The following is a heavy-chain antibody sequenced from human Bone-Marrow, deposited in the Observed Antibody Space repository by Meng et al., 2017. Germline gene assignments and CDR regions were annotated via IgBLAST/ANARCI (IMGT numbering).Heavy chain of an antibody. J-gene: IGHJ3*02. CDR1: GGSISSYY. CDR3: ARYDSSGYYPTEDAFDI. Sequence: LRLSCTVSGGSISSYYWSWIRQHPGNGLEWIGYIYYSGSTYYNPSLKSRVTISVDTSKNQFSLKLSSVTAADTAVYYCARYDSSGYYPTEDAFDIWGQGTMVTVSS. CDR2: IYYSGST. V-gene: IGHV4-31*03. D-gene: IGHD3-22*01.